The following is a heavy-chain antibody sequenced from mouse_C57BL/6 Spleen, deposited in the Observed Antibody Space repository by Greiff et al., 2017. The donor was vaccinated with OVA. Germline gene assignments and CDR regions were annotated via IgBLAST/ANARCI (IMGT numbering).Heavy chain of an antibody. V-gene: IGHV1-26*01. D-gene: IGHD3-2*02. Sequence: KQSHGKSLEWIGDINPNNGGTSYNQKFKGKATLTVDKSSSTAYMELRSLTSEDSAVYYCARSGSHAMDYWGQGTSVTVSS. CDR2: INPNNGGT. J-gene: IGHJ4*01. CDR3: ARSGSHAMDY.